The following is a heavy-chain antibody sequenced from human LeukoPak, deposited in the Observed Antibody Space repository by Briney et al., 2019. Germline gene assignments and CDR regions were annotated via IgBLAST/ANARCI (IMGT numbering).Heavy chain of an antibody. CDR1: GGTFKKYA. D-gene: IGHD6-19*01. Sequence: SVKVSCKASGGTFKKYAICWVRQAPGQGLEWLGGIIPVFGTPNYAQKFQGRVTITTDESTTTGYMELSSLKSEDTAVYYCARGGAEAVAGSLYFWGQGTLVTVSS. V-gene: IGHV1-69*05. J-gene: IGHJ1*01. CDR3: ARGGAEAVAGSLYF. CDR2: IIPVFGTP.